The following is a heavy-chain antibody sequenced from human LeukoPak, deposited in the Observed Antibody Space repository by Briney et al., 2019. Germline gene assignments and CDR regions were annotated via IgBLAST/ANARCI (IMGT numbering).Heavy chain of an antibody. V-gene: IGHV4-39*01. J-gene: IGHJ6*03. CDR3: ARFYGSGTYSPRGDYYYYMDV. D-gene: IGHD3-10*01. Sequence: PSETLSLTCSVSGGSISSNSYYWGWIRQPPGTGLEWIGIVYYSGSTYYNPSLKSRVTISVDTSKNQFSLKLSSVTAADTAVYYCARFYGSGTYSPRGDYYYYMDVWGKGTTVTISS. CDR2: VYYSGST. CDR1: GGSISSNSYY.